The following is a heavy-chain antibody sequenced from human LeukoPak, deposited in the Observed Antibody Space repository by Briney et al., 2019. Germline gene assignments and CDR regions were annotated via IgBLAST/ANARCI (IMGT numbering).Heavy chain of an antibody. D-gene: IGHD3-3*01. J-gene: IGHJ4*02. V-gene: IGHV3-23*01. CDR2: ISGSGGST. CDR1: GFTFSSYA. CDR3: ARESQGETPHYDFWSGYYADY. Sequence: PGGSLRFSCAASGFTFSSYAMSWVRQAPGKGLEWVSGISGSGGSTYYADSVKGRFTLSRDNSKNTLYLQMNSLRAEDTAVYYCARESQGETPHYDFWSGYYADYWGQGTLVTVSS.